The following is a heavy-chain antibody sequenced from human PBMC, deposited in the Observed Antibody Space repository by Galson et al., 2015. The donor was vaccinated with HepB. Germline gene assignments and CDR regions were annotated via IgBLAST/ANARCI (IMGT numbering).Heavy chain of an antibody. CDR3: ARGGSSGWADY. Sequence: SLRLSCAASGFTFRSYWMHWVRQAPGKGLVWVSRINNDGRSTGYADSVNGRFTISRDNAKNTLYVQMNSLRAEDTAVYYCARGGSSGWADYWGQGTLVTVSS. CDR1: GFTFRSYW. J-gene: IGHJ4*02. V-gene: IGHV3-74*01. D-gene: IGHD6-19*01. CDR2: INNDGRST.